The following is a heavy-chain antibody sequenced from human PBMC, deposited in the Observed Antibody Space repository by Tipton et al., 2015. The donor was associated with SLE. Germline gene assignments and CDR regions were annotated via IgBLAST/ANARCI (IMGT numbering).Heavy chain of an antibody. V-gene: IGHV4-59*01. D-gene: IGHD2-15*01. J-gene: IGHJ2*01. CDR1: GGSMSTYY. CDR3: AMYSLTIRLLDL. Sequence: TLSLTCTVSGGSMSTYYWSWIRLPPGKGLEWIGYIYYSGGTSYNPSLNSRVTISVDTSRNQFSLKLTSVTAADSAVYYCAMYSLTIRLLDLCGLSALVTVSS. CDR2: IYYSGGT.